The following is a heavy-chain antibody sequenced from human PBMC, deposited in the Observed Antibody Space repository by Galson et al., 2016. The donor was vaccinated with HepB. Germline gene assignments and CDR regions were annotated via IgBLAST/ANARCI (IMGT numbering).Heavy chain of an antibody. CDR2: INGYNGYT. V-gene: IGHV1-18*01. Sequence: SVKVSCKASGYTFRNYGISWVRQAPGQGLEWMGWINGYNGYTNYAQKLQGRVTMTTDTSTSTAYMDLTSLGSDDTAVYFCARVIVVGPGAFFPNYYGMDVWGQGTTVTVSS. CDR1: GYTFRNYG. CDR3: ARVIVVGPGAFFPNYYGMDV. J-gene: IGHJ6*02. D-gene: IGHD2-2*01.